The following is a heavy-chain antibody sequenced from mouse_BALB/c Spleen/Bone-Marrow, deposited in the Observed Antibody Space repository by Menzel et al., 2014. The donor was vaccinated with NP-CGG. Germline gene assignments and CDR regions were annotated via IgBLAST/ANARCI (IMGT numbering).Heavy chain of an antibody. CDR2: IWTGGGT. V-gene: IGHV2-9-2*01. CDR3: VRGKNLYGTPLAY. Sequence: VMLVESGPGLVSPSQSLSITCTVSGLSLTSYDMNWVRQPPGKGLEWLGVIWTGGGTDYNSAFMSRLSISKDNSKSQVFLRMNSLQTDDTAIYYCVRGKNLYGTPLAYWGQGTLVTVSA. J-gene: IGHJ3*01. D-gene: IGHD1-1*01. CDR1: GLSLTSYD.